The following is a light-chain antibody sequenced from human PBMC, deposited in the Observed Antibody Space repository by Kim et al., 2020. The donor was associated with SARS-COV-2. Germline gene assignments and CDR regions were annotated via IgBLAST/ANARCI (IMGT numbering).Light chain of an antibody. V-gene: IGKV1-5*03. CDR1: QSVSGW. CDR2: KAS. CDR3: QQYKTEPLT. J-gene: IGKJ1*01. Sequence: ASVGDRVTITCRASQSVSGWLAWYQQKPGQAPRVLIYKASSLDSGVPSRFSGSGSGTDFTLTISNVQPDDSATYFCQQYKTEPLTFGQGTKVDIK.